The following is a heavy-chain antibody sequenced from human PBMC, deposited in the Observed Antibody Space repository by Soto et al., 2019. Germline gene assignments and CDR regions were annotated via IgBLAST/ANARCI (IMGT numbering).Heavy chain of an antibody. V-gene: IGHV3-21*01. CDR3: ARGYCGGGGCYLRRDAFDV. CDR2: INPSSTHI. CDR1: GFTFSNYH. D-gene: IGHD2-15*01. Sequence: EVQSVESGGGLVVPGGSLSLSCVASGFTFSNYHMSWVRQAPGKRLEWVSSINPSSTHIYYADSVRGRFAISRDHSKNSLYLQMNSLRTEDAAVYYWARGYCGGGGCYLRRDAFDVWGQGTLVTVSS. J-gene: IGHJ3*01.